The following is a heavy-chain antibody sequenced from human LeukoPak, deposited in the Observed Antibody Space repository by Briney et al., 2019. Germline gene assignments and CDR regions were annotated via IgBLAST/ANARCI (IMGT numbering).Heavy chain of an antibody. J-gene: IGHJ6*03. CDR3: ASSLHDYGDYVGYYYYYMDV. CDR1: GVSISSSNSY. D-gene: IGHD4-17*01. V-gene: IGHV4-39*07. Sequence: SETLSLTCTVSGVSISSSNSYWGWIRQPPGKGLEWIGSICYSGNTYYNASLKSQVSISIDTSKNQFSLKLSSVTAADTAVYYCASSLHDYGDYVGYYYYYMDVWGKGTTVTISS. CDR2: ICYSGNT.